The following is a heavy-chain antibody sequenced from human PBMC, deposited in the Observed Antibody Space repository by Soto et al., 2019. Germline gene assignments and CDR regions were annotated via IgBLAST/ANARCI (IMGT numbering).Heavy chain of an antibody. V-gene: IGHV3-11*06. CDR3: ARDRDPGT. Sequence: GGSLRLSCVASGFTFSYYYMTWIRQAPGKGLEWVSYISSSGGYTNYADSVKGRFTISRDNAKNTLYLQMSSLRVEDTAMYYCARDRDPGTWGQGTLVTVSS. CDR2: ISSSGGYT. CDR1: GFTFSYYY. J-gene: IGHJ5*02.